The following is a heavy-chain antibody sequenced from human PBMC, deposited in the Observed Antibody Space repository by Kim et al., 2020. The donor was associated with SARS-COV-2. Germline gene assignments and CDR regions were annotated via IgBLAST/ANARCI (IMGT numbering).Heavy chain of an antibody. Sequence: SETLSLTCGVSGDSMTNYYWSWLRQSPGKALEWIGHISHTGSTSYTPSLQSRVSISIDTSTNQFSLRLNSVTAADTAVYYCARGGGVDTTAVSGDFDYWGQGTLVTVSS. CDR2: ISHTGST. J-gene: IGHJ4*02. D-gene: IGHD3-3*01. CDR1: GDSMTNYY. V-gene: IGHV4-59*13. CDR3: ARGGGVDTTAVSGDFDY.